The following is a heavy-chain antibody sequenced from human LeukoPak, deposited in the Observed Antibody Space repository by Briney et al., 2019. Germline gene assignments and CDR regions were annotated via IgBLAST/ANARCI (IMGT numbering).Heavy chain of an antibody. CDR1: GGSITTRGYY. Sequence: PSETLSLTCTVSGGSITTRGYYWGWIRQPPGKGLEWIGEINHSGSTNYNPSLKSRVTISVDTSKNQFSLKLSSVTAADTAVYYCARGWGRVDIAVADNYGMDVWGQGTTVTVSS. D-gene: IGHD6-19*01. J-gene: IGHJ6*02. CDR2: INHSGST. V-gene: IGHV4-39*07. CDR3: ARGWGRVDIAVADNYGMDV.